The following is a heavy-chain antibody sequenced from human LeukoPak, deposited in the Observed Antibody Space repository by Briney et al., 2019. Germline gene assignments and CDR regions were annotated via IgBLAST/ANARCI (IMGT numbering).Heavy chain of an antibody. CDR3: ASGNWNDRAFDI. Sequence: PGGSLRLSCAASGLTFSGYWMSWVRQAPGKGLEWMANIKQDGSEKYYVDSVKGRFTISRDNAKNSLYLQMNSLRVEDTAVYYCASGNWNDRAFDIWGQGTMVIVSS. D-gene: IGHD1-20*01. CDR1: GLTFSGYW. V-gene: IGHV3-7*01. J-gene: IGHJ3*02. CDR2: IKQDGSEK.